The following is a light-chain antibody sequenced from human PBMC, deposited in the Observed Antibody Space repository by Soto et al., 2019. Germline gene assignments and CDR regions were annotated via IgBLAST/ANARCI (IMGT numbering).Light chain of an antibody. CDR1: QTISSH. J-gene: IGKJ5*01. CDR3: QQSYTTPIT. V-gene: IGKV1-39*01. CDR2: AAS. Sequence: DLQMTQSPSTLSASVGDRVIITCRASQTISSHVNWYQQKPGKAPNLLVYAASSLQSGVPSRFTGSGSGTDFTLTISSLQPEDFATYFCQQSYTTPITFGQGTRLEIK.